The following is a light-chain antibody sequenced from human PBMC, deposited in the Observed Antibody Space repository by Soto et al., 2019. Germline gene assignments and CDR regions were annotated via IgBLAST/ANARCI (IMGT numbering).Light chain of an antibody. CDR1: QSVSKY. CDR3: QQRSNWPIT. Sequence: EIVLTQSPATLSLSPGERATLPCRTSQSVSKYFAWYQQKPGRAPRLLIYDASSRATGIPARFIGSGSGTDFTLTISSLEPEDFAIYYCQQRSNWPITFGQGTRLEIK. CDR2: DAS. J-gene: IGKJ5*01. V-gene: IGKV3-11*01.